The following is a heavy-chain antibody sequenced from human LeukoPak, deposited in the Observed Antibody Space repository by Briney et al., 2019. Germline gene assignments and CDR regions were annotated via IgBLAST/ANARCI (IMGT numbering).Heavy chain of an antibody. V-gene: IGHV3-30-3*01. CDR3: ARQRRYCSGDSCYQRTFDF. Sequence: QPGGSLRLSCAASGFTFSSYAMHWVRQAPGKGLEWVAVISYDGSNKYYADSVKGRFTISRDNSKNTLYLQMNSLRAEDTAVYSCARQRRYCSGDSCYQRTFDFWGQGTLVTVSS. D-gene: IGHD2-15*01. CDR2: ISYDGSNK. J-gene: IGHJ4*02. CDR1: GFTFSSYA.